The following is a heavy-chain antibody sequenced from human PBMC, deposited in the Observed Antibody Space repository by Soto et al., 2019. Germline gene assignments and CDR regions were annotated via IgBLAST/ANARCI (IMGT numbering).Heavy chain of an antibody. D-gene: IGHD6-13*01. V-gene: IGHV4-39*01. CDR3: ERPGYSSSWFWFDP. Sequence: QVQLQESGPGLVKPSETLSLTCTVSGGSFRSSDYYWGWIRQPPNKGLEWIGSMHYSGSTFYNPSLKSRVNISVDTSKNQFSLNLTSVTAADTAVYYCERPGYSSSWFWFDPWGQGTLVTVSS. J-gene: IGHJ5*02. CDR1: GGSFRSSDYY. CDR2: MHYSGST.